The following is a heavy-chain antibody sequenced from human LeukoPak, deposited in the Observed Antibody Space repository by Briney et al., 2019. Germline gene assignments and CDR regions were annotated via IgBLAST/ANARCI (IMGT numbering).Heavy chain of an antibody. CDR1: GGTFSSSA. CDR2: IIPIFGTA. J-gene: IGHJ3*02. CDR3: ARDPLWFGELLNAFDI. D-gene: IGHD3-10*01. Sequence: GASVKVSCKASGGTFSSSAISWVRQAPGQGLEWMGGIIPIFGTANYAQKFQGRVTITADESTSTAYMELSSLRSEDTAVYYCARDPLWFGELLNAFDIWGQGTMVTVSS. V-gene: IGHV1-69*13.